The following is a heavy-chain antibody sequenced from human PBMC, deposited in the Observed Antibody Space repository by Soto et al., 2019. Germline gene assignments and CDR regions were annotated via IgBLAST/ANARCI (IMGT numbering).Heavy chain of an antibody. V-gene: IGHV4-31*03. CDR2: IHYSGTN. J-gene: IGHJ4*02. CDR3: AREGNCGGGSCTFDF. Sequence: QVQLQESGPGLVMPSQTLSLTCTVSGASVSSRIYYWSWLRQLPGKGLEWMGYIHYSGTNYYSPSLKSRVAISLDTSDNQFSLRLSSVTAADTAVYYCAREGNCGGGSCTFDFWGQGTLVTVSS. D-gene: IGHD2-15*01. CDR1: GASVSSRIYY.